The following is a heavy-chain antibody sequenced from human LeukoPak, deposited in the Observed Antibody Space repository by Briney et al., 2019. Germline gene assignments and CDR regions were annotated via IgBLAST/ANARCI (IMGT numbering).Heavy chain of an antibody. CDR1: GGSISSYY. D-gene: IGHD2-15*01. V-gene: IGHV4-59*01. CDR3: ARSNCSGGSCYYYYYYGMDV. J-gene: IGHJ6*02. CDR2: IYYSGST. Sequence: SSETLSLTCTVSGGSISSYYWSWIRQPPGKGLEWIGYIYYSGSTNYNPSLKSRVTISVDTSKNQFSLKLSSVTAADTARYYCARSNCSGGSCYYYYYYGMDVWGQGTTVTVSS.